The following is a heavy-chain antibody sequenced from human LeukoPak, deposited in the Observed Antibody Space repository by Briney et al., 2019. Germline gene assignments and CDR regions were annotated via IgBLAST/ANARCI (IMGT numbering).Heavy chain of an antibody. CDR2: IYHSGST. D-gene: IGHD1-1*01. Sequence: SETLSLTCAVSGSSISSGYYWGWIRQPPGKGLEWIGSIYHSGSTYYNPSLKSRVTISVDTSKNQFSLKLSSVTAADTAVYYCARDGMESLGDDAFDIWGQGTMVTVSS. CDR1: GSSISSGYY. V-gene: IGHV4-38-2*02. J-gene: IGHJ3*02. CDR3: ARDGMESLGDDAFDI.